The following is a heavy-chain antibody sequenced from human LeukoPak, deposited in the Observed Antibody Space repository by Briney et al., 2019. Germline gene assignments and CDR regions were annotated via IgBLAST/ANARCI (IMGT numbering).Heavy chain of an antibody. CDR1: GFTFSSYA. Sequence: GGSLRLSCSASGFTFSSYAMHWVRQAPGKGLGYVSAISSNGGSTYYADSVKGRFTISRDNSKNTLYLQMSSLRAEDTAVYYCVKEGDYWGQGTLVTVSS. CDR2: ISSNGGST. V-gene: IGHV3-64D*06. J-gene: IGHJ4*02. CDR3: VKEGDY.